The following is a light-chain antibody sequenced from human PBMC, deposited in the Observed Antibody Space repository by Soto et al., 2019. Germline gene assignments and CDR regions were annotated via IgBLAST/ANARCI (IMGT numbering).Light chain of an antibody. CDR3: CSYAGSYTYV. CDR1: SSDVGIYKY. V-gene: IGLV2-11*01. J-gene: IGLJ1*01. CDR2: DVS. Sequence: QSALTQPRSVSGSPGQSGTISCTGTSSDVGIYKYVSWYQQHPGKAPKLMIYDVSKRPSGVPDRFSGSKSGNTASLTISGLQTEDEADYYCCSYAGSYTYVFGTGTKLTVL.